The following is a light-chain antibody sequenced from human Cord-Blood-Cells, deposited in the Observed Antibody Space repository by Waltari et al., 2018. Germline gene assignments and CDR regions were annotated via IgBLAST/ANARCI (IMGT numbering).Light chain of an antibody. CDR3: RAWDSSTDVV. CDR2: QDS. Sequence: SYELTQPPSVSVSPGQTASITCSGDKLGDKYACWYQQKPGQSPVLVYYQDSKRPSGIPGRFSGSNTGNTATLTISGTQAMDEADYYCRAWDSSTDVVFGGGTKLTVL. CDR1: KLGDKY. J-gene: IGLJ2*01. V-gene: IGLV3-1*01.